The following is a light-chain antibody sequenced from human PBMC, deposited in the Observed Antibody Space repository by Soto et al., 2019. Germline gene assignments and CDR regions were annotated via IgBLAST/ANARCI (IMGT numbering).Light chain of an antibody. CDR2: WAS. CDR1: QSVLYSSNNRDS. J-gene: IGKJ3*01. V-gene: IGKV4-1*01. Sequence: DIVMTQSPDSLAVSLGERATINCKSSQSVLYSSNNRDSLAWYQQKPGLPPKLLIYWASIRASGVPDRFSGGGSGTDFTLTISSLQAEDVAVYYCQQYNNWPPVTFGPGTKVDI. CDR3: QQYNNWPPVT.